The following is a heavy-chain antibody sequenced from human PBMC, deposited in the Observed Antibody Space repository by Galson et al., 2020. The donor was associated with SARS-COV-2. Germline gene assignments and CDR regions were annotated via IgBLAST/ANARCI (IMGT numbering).Heavy chain of an antibody. J-gene: IGHJ4*02. D-gene: IGHD3-22*01. CDR1: GYSISSGYY. Sequence: SETLSLTCSVSGYSISSGYYWGWIRQTPGKGLEWIASIYHSGSTAYNPSLQSRVTMSVDTSKNQFSLNLSGVTAADTAIYFCARDVRAGGYALFEHWGQGTLVTVSS. V-gene: IGHV4-38-2*02. CDR2: IYHSGST. CDR3: ARDVRAGGYALFEH.